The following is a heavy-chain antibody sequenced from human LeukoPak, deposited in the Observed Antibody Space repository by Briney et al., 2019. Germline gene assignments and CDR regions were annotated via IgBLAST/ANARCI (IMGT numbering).Heavy chain of an antibody. J-gene: IGHJ4*02. CDR1: GFTFSSYS. V-gene: IGHV3-21*04. Sequence: GGSLRLSCAASGFTFSSYSMNWVRQAPGKGLEWVSSISSSSSYIYYADSVKGRFTISRGNAKNSLYLQMNSLRAEDTAVYYCAREDQWLSIFDYWGQGTLVTVSS. D-gene: IGHD6-19*01. CDR2: ISSSSSYI. CDR3: AREDQWLSIFDY.